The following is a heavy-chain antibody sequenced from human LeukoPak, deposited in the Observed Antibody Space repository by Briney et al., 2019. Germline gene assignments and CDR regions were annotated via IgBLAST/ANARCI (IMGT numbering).Heavy chain of an antibody. CDR1: GFTFSSYG. CDR3: AKCALIMVRGVIIDY. J-gene: IGHJ4*02. D-gene: IGHD3-10*01. CDR2: IRYDGSNK. Sequence: PGGSLRLSCAASGFTFSSYGMHWVRQAPGKGLEWVAFIRYDGSNKYYADSVKGRFTISRDNSKNTLYLQMNSLRAEDTAVYYCAKCALIMVRGVIIDYWGQGTLVTVSS. V-gene: IGHV3-30*02.